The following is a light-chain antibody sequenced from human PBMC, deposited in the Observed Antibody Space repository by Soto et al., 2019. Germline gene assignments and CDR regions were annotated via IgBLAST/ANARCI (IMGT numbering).Light chain of an antibody. V-gene: IGKV1-17*01. CDR2: AAS. J-gene: IGKJ1*01. CDR1: QSISRY. Sequence: DIHMTQSPSSLSASVVDRVTISFRASQSISRYLNWYQQKAGKAPKRLIYAASSLQSGVPSRFSGSGSGTEFTLTISSLQPEDFATYYCLQHNSYSWTFGQGTKVDIK. CDR3: LQHNSYSWT.